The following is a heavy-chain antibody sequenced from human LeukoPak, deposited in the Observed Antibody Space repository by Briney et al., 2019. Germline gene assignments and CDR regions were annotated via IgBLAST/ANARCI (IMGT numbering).Heavy chain of an antibody. CDR3: ARGITGTNNWFDP. CDR2: IYSGGGT. Sequence: TGGSLRLSCVVYGFTVSSNYMSWVRQAPGKGLEWVSLIYSGGGTYYADSVKGRFTISRDNSKNTLYLQMNSLRAEDTAVYYCARGITGTNNWFDPWGQVTLVTVSS. CDR1: GFTVSSNY. J-gene: IGHJ5*02. D-gene: IGHD1/OR15-1a*01. V-gene: IGHV3-66*02.